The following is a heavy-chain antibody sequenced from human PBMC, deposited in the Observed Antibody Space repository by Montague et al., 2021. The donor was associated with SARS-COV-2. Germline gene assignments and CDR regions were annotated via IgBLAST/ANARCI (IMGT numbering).Heavy chain of an antibody. CDR3: AGHPITIFLGRLFDY. Sequence: SETLSLTCTVSGGSIRSSSYYWGWIRQPPGKGLEWIGCIYYSGSTYYNPSLKSRVTISVDTSKNQFSLKLSSVTAADTAVYYCAGHPITIFLGRLFDYWGQGTLVTVSS. J-gene: IGHJ4*02. CDR2: IYYSGST. V-gene: IGHV4-39*01. D-gene: IGHD3-9*01. CDR1: GGSIRSSSYY.